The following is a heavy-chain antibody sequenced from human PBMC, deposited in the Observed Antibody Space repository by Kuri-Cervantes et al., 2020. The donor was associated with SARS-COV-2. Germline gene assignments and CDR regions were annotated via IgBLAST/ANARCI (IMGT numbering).Heavy chain of an antibody. V-gene: IGHV3-48*02. Sequence: GGSLRLSCAASQFTFSSYYMNWVRQAPGKGLEWVSYISSSSSTIYYADSVKGRFTISRDNAKNSLYLQMNSLRDEDTAVYYCARTYYDILTGYCPFDYWGQGTLVTVSS. CDR1: QFTFSSYY. CDR2: ISSSSSTI. D-gene: IGHD3-9*01. CDR3: ARTYYDILTGYCPFDY. J-gene: IGHJ4*02.